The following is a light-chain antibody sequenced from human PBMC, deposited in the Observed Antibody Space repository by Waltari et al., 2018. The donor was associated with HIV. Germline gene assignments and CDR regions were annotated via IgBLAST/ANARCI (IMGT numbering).Light chain of an antibody. CDR3: QQYNNWPPLT. Sequence: EIVMTQSPATLSMSPGERATLSCRASQSVGSNLAWYQQKPGQAPRLLIYGASTRATGIPARFSGSGSGTELTLTISSLQSEDFAVYYCQQYNNWPPLTFGGGTKVEIK. CDR2: GAS. V-gene: IGKV3-15*01. CDR1: QSVGSN. J-gene: IGKJ4*01.